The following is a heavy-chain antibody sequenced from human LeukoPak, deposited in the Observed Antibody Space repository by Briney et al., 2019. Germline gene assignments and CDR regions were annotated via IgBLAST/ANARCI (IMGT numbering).Heavy chain of an antibody. V-gene: IGHV4-59*01. J-gene: IGHJ3*02. CDR3: ARDRSYYYSSCYYYVGSFAI. CDR2: IYYSGST. Sequence: SETLSLTCTVSGGSISSYYWGWIRQPPGKGREWIGYIYYSGSTNYNPSLKSRVTISVDTSKNQFSLKLSSVTAADTAVYYCARDRSYYYSSCYYYVGSFAIWGQGTMVTVSS. CDR1: GGSISSYY. D-gene: IGHD3-22*01.